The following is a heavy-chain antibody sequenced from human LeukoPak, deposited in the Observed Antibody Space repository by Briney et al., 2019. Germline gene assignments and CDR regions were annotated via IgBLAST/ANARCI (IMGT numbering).Heavy chain of an antibody. D-gene: IGHD2-15*01. CDR1: GGTFSSYG. CDR2: ISAYNGNT. V-gene: IGHV1-18*01. J-gene: IGHJ5*02. CDR3: ARDRSSIVVVVAARGNWFDP. Sequence: ASVKVSCKASGGTFSSYGISWVRQAPGQGLEWMGWISAYNGNTNYAQKLQGRVTMTTDTSTSTAYMELRSLRSDDTAVYYCARDRSSIVVVVAARGNWFDPWGQGTLVTVSS.